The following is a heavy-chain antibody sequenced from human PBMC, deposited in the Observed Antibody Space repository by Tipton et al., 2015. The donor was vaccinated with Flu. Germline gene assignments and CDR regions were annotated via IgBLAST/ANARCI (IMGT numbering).Heavy chain of an antibody. Sequence: TLSLTCTVSGGSISGYYWTWIRQPPGKGLEWIGSLYDSGITYYNPSLKSRVTISLDTSKNQFSLKLISVTAADTAVYYCARSSSAYDYVWGGSSYFDFWGQGTLVTVSS. CDR1: GGSISGYY. CDR2: LYDSGIT. D-gene: IGHD3-16*01. CDR3: ARSSSAYDYVWGGSSYFDF. V-gene: IGHV4-59*12. J-gene: IGHJ4*02.